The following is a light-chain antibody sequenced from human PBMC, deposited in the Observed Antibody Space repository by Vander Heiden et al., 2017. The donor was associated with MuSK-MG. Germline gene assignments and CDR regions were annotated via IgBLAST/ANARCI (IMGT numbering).Light chain of an antibody. CDR3: QSYDSSLSGVV. V-gene: IGLV1-40*01. J-gene: IGLJ2*01. CDR1: SSNIGAGYD. Sequence: QSVLTQPPSVSGAPGQRVTISCTGSSSNIGAGYDVLWYQQLPGTAPKLLIYGNSNRPSGVPDRFSGSKSGTSASLAITGLQAEDEADYYCQSYDSSLSGVVFGGGTKLTVL. CDR2: GNS.